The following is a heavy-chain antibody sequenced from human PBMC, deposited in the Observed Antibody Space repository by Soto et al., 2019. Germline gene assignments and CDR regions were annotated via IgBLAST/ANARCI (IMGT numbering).Heavy chain of an antibody. D-gene: IGHD6-6*01. Sequence: QVQLVESGGGVVQPGRSLRLSCAASGFTFSSYGMHWVRQAPGKGLEWVAVISYDGSNKYYADSVKGRFTISRDNSKNTLYLQMNSLRAEDTAVYYCAKAWGSLYSRSGGLFDYWGPGTLVTVSS. V-gene: IGHV3-30*18. CDR1: GFTFSSYG. CDR3: AKAWGSLYSRSGGLFDY. CDR2: ISYDGSNK. J-gene: IGHJ4*02.